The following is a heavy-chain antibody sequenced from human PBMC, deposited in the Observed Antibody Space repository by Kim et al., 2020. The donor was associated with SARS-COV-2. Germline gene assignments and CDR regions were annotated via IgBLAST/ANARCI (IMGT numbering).Heavy chain of an antibody. CDR1: GFTVSSNY. J-gene: IGHJ6*02. CDR3: ARGSELSYLWYYSGMDV. CDR2: IYSGGST. Sequence: GGSLRLSCAASGFTVSSNYMSWVRQAPGKGLEWVSVIYSGGSTYYADSVKGRFTISRDNSKNTLYLQMNSLRVEDTAVYYCARGSELSYLWYYSGMDVWGQGTTVTVSS. V-gene: IGHV3-53*01. D-gene: IGHD5-18*01.